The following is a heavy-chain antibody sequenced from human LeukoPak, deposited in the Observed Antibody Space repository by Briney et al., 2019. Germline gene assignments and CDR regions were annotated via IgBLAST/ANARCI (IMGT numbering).Heavy chain of an antibody. J-gene: IGHJ4*02. CDR1: GFTFSTYG. Sequence: GGSLRLSCAVSGFTFSTYGMSWVRQTPGKGLEWVSTISASGDTTDYADSVKGRFTISRDNSQNTLYLQMISLRADDTAVYYCAKVGEYYGAGASFDYWGQGTLVTVSS. V-gene: IGHV3-23*01. CDR3: AKVGEYYGAGASFDY. D-gene: IGHD3-10*01. CDR2: ISASGDTT.